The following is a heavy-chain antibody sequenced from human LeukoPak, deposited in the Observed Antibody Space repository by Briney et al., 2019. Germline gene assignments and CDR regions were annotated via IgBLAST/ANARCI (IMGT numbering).Heavy chain of an antibody. CDR3: ARAPPYGGNSVVDY. Sequence: SCKASGGTFSDYYMSWIRQAPGKGLGWVSYISSSGSTIYYADSVKGRFTISRDNAKNSLYLQMNSLRAEDTAVYYCARAPPYGGNSVVDYWGQGTLVTVSS. V-gene: IGHV3-11*04. CDR1: GGTFSDYY. CDR2: ISSSGSTI. J-gene: IGHJ4*02. D-gene: IGHD4-23*01.